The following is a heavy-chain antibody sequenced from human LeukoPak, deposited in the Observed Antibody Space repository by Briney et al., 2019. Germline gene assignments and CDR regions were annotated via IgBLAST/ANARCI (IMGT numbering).Heavy chain of an antibody. CDR3: ARAHGWYENSDFDY. D-gene: IGHD6-19*01. CDR1: GRSFTGYH. Sequence: PSDPLSLTCPVYGRSFTGYHWSWIRQPPGKGLEWIGEINHSGSTNYNPSLKSRVTISVDKFKNQFSLKLSYVTAADTAVYYCARAHGWYENSDFDYWGQGTLVTVSS. V-gene: IGHV4-34*01. CDR2: INHSGST. J-gene: IGHJ4*02.